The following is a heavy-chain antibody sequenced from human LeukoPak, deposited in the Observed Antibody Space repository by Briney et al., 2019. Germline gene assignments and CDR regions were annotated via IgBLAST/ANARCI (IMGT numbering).Heavy chain of an antibody. J-gene: IGHJ5*02. D-gene: IGHD2-15*01. V-gene: IGHV3-74*01. CDR3: ARRVDATRWFDP. Sequence: GGSLRLSCSASGFTFSDYFMHWVRQAPGEGLVWVSRINGDGTTTIYADSVKGRFTISRDNAKNTLYLQMNILRAEDTAIYYCARRVDATRWFDPWGQGTLVTVSS. CDR2: INGDGTTT. CDR1: GFTFSDYF.